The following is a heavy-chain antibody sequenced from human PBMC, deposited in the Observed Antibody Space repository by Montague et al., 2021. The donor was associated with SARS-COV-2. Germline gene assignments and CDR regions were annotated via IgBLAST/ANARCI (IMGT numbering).Heavy chain of an antibody. D-gene: IGHD1-7*01. J-gene: IGHJ4*02. CDR3: ARGNWEKVTGTTSDYLYYFDR. V-gene: IGHV6-1*01. CDR1: GDSVSSSSVA. CDR2: TYYRSRWYD. Sequence: CAISGDSVSSSSVAWNWNRQSPPRGLERLGRTYYRSRWYDDYEASVKGRITMNTDTAKNHFSLQLNSVTPEDTAVSYCARGNWEKVTGTTSDYLYYFDRWGQGTLVTVSS.